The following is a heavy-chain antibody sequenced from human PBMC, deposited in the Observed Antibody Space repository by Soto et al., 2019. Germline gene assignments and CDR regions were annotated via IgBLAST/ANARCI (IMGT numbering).Heavy chain of an antibody. D-gene: IGHD6-6*01. CDR2: IYYSGRT. V-gene: IGHV4-31*03. Sequence: SETLSLTCTVSGGSISSGGYYWSWIRQHPGKGLERIGYIYYSGRTYYNPYLHSRVSIAVHTTDNQFSLKLTSVTAADTSVYYCARGSFSSRSSWFDPWGRGTRIAVAS. CDR3: ARGSFSSRSSWFDP. J-gene: IGHJ5*02. CDR1: GGSISSGGYY.